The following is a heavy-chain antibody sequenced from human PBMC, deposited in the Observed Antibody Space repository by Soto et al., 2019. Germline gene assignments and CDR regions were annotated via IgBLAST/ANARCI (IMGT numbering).Heavy chain of an antibody. V-gene: IGHV1-69*13. CDR1: GGTFSSYA. J-gene: IGHJ6*03. CDR2: IIPIFGTA. Sequence: SVKVSCKASGGTFSSYAISWVRQAPGQGLEWMGGIIPIFGTANYAQKFQGRVTITADESTSTAYMELSSLRSEDTAVYYCARISKARYSSSWYDYYDMDVRGKGTTVTVSS. D-gene: IGHD6-13*01. CDR3: ARISKARYSSSWYDYYDMDV.